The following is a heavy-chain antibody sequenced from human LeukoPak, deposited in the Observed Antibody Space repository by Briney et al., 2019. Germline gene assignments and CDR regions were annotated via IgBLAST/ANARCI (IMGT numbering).Heavy chain of an antibody. Sequence: PGGSLRLSCAASGFTLSSYWMSWVRQAPGKGLEWVSAISGNGDTTYYADSVKGRFTISRDNSKNTLYLQMSSLRAEDTAVYYCAKLWTIRVQIGDYWGQGTLVTVSS. CDR1: GFTLSSYW. V-gene: IGHV3-23*01. D-gene: IGHD5-12*01. CDR3: AKLWTIRVQIGDY. J-gene: IGHJ4*02. CDR2: ISGNGDTT.